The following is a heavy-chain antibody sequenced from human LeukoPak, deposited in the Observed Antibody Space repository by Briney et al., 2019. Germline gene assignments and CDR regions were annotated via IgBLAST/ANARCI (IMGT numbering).Heavy chain of an antibody. D-gene: IGHD5-24*01. CDR3: ATSGRRDGYNYGDAFDI. CDR1: GYSFTSYW. V-gene: IGHV5-51*01. Sequence: GESLEISCKGSGYSFTSYWIGWVRQMPGKGLDWMGIIYPGDSDTRYSPSFQGQVTISADKSISTAYLQWSSLKASDTAMYYCATSGRRDGYNYGDAFDIWGQGTMVTVSS. J-gene: IGHJ3*02. CDR2: IYPGDSDT.